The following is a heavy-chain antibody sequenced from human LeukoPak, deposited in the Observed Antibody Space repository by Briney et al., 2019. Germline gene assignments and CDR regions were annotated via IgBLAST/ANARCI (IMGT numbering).Heavy chain of an antibody. Sequence: ASVKVSCKASGYIFTNCGISWVRQAPGQGLEWMGWISTQNGNTKYVQKFQGRVTMTTDTSTSTAYMELRSLRSDDTALYYCARDLYSSGWFGYWGQGTLDAVSS. CDR2: ISTQNGNT. J-gene: IGHJ4*02. V-gene: IGHV1-18*01. D-gene: IGHD6-19*01. CDR3: ARDLYSSGWFGY. CDR1: GYIFTNCG.